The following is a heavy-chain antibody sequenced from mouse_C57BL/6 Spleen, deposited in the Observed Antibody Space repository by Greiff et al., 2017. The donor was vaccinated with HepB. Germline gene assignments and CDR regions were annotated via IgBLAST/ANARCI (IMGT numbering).Heavy chain of an antibody. D-gene: IGHD1-1*01. CDR1: GFTFSDYG. CDR2: ISSGSSTI. J-gene: IGHJ1*03. V-gene: IGHV5-17*01. CDR3: AKSYTSWYFDV. Sequence: EVQRVESGGGLVKPGGSLKLSCAASGFTFSDYGMHWVRQAPEKGLEWVAYISSGSSTIYYADTVKGRFTISRDNAKNTLFLQMTSLRSEDTAMYYCAKSYTSWYFDVWGTGTTVTVSS.